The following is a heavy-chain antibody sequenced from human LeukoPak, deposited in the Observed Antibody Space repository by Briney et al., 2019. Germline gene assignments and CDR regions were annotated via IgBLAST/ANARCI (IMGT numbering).Heavy chain of an antibody. V-gene: IGHV4-39*07. CDR2: INHSGST. CDR1: GFSLNTSGV. CDR3: ARELDTAMVTGITGTRNYNWFDP. D-gene: IGHD5-18*01. Sequence: ESGPALVKPTQTLTLTCTFSGFSLNTSGVRVSWIRQPPGKGLEWIGEINHSGSTNYNPSLKSRATISVDTSKNQFSLKLSSVTAADTAVYYCARELDTAMVTGITGTRNYNWFDPWGQGTLVAVSS. J-gene: IGHJ5*02.